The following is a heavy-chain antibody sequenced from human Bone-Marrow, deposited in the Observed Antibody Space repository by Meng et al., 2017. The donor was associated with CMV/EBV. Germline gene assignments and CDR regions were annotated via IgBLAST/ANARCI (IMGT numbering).Heavy chain of an antibody. CDR3: ARDRRPSWVYYYDSSGSNWFDP. J-gene: IGHJ5*02. CDR1: GFTFDDYA. D-gene: IGHD3-22*01. CDR2: ISWNSGSI. Sequence: SLKISCAASGFTFDDYAMHWVRQAPGKGLEWVSGISWNSGSIGYADSVKGRFTISRDNAKNSLYLQMNSLRAEDTAVYYCARDRRPSWVYYYDSSGSNWFDPWGQGTLVTVSS. V-gene: IGHV3-9*01.